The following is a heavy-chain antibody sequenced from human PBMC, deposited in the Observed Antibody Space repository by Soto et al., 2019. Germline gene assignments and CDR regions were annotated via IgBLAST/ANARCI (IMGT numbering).Heavy chain of an antibody. D-gene: IGHD2-21*01. V-gene: IGHV1-69*06. Sequence: QVQLVQSGAEVKKPGSSVKVSCKASVGTFSSSAISWVRQAPGQGLEWVGGIIPIFGTANYAQKFQGRVTITADKSTRTAYMELSSLRSEDTAVYYCARAQGETRRENWFAHWGQGTLVTVSS. CDR2: IIPIFGTA. CDR1: VGTFSSSA. CDR3: ARAQGETRRENWFAH. J-gene: IGHJ5*02.